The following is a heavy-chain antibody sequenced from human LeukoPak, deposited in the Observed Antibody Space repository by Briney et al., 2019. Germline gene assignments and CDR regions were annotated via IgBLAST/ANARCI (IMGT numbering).Heavy chain of an antibody. CDR1: GFTFSSYG. D-gene: IGHD3-22*01. J-gene: IGHJ4*02. CDR3: AKDRFGYRPTILFDY. Sequence: GGSLRLSCAASGFTFSSYGMHWVRQAPGKGLEWVAVISYDGSNKYYADSVKGRFTISRDNSKNTLYLQMNSLRAEDTAVYYRAKDRFGYRPTILFDYWGQGTLVTVSS. CDR2: ISYDGSNK. V-gene: IGHV3-30*18.